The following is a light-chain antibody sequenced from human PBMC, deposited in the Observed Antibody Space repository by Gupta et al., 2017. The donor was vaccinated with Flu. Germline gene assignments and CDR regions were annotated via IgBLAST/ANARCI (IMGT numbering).Light chain of an antibody. CDR3: QQLINWPYT. V-gene: IGKV3-11*01. Sequence: EKASQSGRSSQNDRSYLAWYQQKPGQAPRFLIYDASNRDTGIPARFSASGSGTDFTLTISSLEPEDFAVYYCQQLINWPYTFGQGTKLEIK. CDR1: QNDRSY. CDR2: DAS. J-gene: IGKJ2*01.